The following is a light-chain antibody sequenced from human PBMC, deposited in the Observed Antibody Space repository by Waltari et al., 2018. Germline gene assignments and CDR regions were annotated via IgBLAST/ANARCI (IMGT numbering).Light chain of an antibody. CDR2: HDN. V-gene: IGLV3-1*01. CDR1: KLGDKY. Sequence: SYDLTQPPSVSVSPGQTARITCSGDKLGDKYVSWYQQRPGQSPVLVIYHDNARPSGVPGGYGGPNTGSTAPLAISGTQTMDEADYYWQAWDSSDVVFAGGTKLTVL. J-gene: IGLJ2*01. CDR3: QAWDSSDVV.